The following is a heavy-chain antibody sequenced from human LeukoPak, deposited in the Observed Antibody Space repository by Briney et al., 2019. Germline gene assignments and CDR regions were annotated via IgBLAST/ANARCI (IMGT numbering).Heavy chain of an antibody. CDR1: GYTFTNYD. J-gene: IGHJ3*02. D-gene: IGHD2-2*01. CDR2: MNPNSGDT. V-gene: IGHV1-8*03. CDR3: ARVRPSYCSSTTCYGAFDI. Sequence: ASVKVSCKASGYTFTNYDINWVRQATGQGLEWMGWMNPNSGDTGYAQKFQGRVTITRNTSISTAYMELSSLRSEDTAVYYCARVRPSYCSSTTCYGAFDIWGQGTMVAVSS.